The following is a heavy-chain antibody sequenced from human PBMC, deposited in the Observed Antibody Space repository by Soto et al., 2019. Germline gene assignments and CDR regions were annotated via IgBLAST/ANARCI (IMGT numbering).Heavy chain of an antibody. CDR1: GGSISSGDYY. V-gene: IGHV4-30-4*01. Sequence: SETLSLTCTVSGGSISSGDYYWSWIRQPPGKGLEWIGYIYYSGSTYYNPSLKSRVTISVDRSRNQFSLKLNSVTAADTAVYYCSRVRREYDNSGPVDYWGQGTLVTVSS. D-gene: IGHD3-22*01. J-gene: IGHJ4*02. CDR2: IYYSGST. CDR3: SRVRREYDNSGPVDY.